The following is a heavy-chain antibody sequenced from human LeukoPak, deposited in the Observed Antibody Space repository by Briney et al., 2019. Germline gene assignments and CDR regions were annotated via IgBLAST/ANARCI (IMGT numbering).Heavy chain of an antibody. J-gene: IGHJ6*02. Sequence: SQTLSLTCAISGDSVSSNSAAWNWTRQSPSRGLEWLGRTYYRSKWNNDYAVSVKSRITINADTSKNQFSLHLKSVTPEDTAVYYCARVGPLLRSTLYALDVWGQGTTVTVSS. CDR2: TYYRSKWNN. CDR1: GDSVSSNSAA. CDR3: ARVGPLLRSTLYALDV. V-gene: IGHV6-1*01. D-gene: IGHD3-3*01.